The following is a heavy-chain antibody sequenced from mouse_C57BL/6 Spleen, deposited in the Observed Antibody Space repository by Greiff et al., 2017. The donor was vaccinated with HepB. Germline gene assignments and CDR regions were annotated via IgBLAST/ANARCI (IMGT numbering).Heavy chain of an antibody. J-gene: IGHJ4*01. D-gene: IGHD2-2*01. Sequence: QVHVKQPGTELVKPGASVKLSCKASGYTFTSYWMHWVKQRPGQGLEWIGNINPSNGGTNYNEKFKSKATLTVDKSSSTAYMQLSSLTSEDSAVYYCARGRVPYGYDKGYAMDYWGQGTSVTVSS. CDR2: INPSNGGT. CDR1: GYTFTSYW. V-gene: IGHV1-53*01. CDR3: ARGRVPYGYDKGYAMDY.